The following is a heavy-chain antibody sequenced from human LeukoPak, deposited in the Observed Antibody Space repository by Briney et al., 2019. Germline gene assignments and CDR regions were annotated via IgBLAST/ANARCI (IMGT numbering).Heavy chain of an antibody. V-gene: IGHV1-69*13. Sequence: SVKVSCKASGGTFSSYAISWVRQAPGQGLEWMGGIIPIFGTANYAQKFQGRVTITADESTSTAYMELSSLRSEDTAVYYCASPTPFSIPVYYYGMDVWGQGTTVTVSS. J-gene: IGHJ6*02. CDR3: ASPTPFSIPVYYYGMDV. CDR1: GGTFSSYA. CDR2: IIPIFGTA. D-gene: IGHD2-21*01.